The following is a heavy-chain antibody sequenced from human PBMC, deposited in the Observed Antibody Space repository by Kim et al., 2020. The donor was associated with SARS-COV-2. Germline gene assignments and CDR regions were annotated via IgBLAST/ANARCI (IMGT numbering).Heavy chain of an antibody. Sequence: SVKVSCKASGGTFSSYAISWVRQAPGQGLEWMGGIIPIFGTANYAQKFQGRVTITADESTSTAYMELSSLRSEDTAVYYCATHTIFGVVITPMDYYYYGMDVWGQGTTVTVSS. CDR3: ATHTIFGVVITPMDYYYYGMDV. CDR1: GGTFSSYA. CDR2: IIPIFGTA. D-gene: IGHD3-3*01. J-gene: IGHJ6*02. V-gene: IGHV1-69*13.